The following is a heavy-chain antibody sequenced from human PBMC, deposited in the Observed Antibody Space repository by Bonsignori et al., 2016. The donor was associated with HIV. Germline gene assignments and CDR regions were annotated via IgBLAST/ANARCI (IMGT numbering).Heavy chain of an antibody. Sequence: SETLSLTCTVSGGSISSYYWSWIRQPPGKGLEWIGYIYYSGSTNYNPSLKSRVTISVDTSKNQFSLRLSSVTAADTAVYYCARGNQQLPFDYWGQGTLVTVSS. CDR2: IYYSGST. CDR3: ARGNQQLPFDY. J-gene: IGHJ4*02. D-gene: IGHD6-13*01. CDR1: GGSISSYY. V-gene: IGHV4-59*12.